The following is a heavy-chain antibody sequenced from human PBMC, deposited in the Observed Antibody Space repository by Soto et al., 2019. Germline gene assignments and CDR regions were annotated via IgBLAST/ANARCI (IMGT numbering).Heavy chain of an antibody. D-gene: IGHD2-15*01. CDR3: AKFMARYCSGGSCDRNFDY. Sequence: GGSLRLSCAASGFTFSSYGMHWVRQAPGKGLEWVAVISYDGSNKYYADSVKGRFTISRDNSKNTLYLQMNSLRAEDTAVYYCAKFMARYCSGGSCDRNFDYWGQGTLVTVSS. CDR2: ISYDGSNK. J-gene: IGHJ4*02. CDR1: GFTFSSYG. V-gene: IGHV3-30*18.